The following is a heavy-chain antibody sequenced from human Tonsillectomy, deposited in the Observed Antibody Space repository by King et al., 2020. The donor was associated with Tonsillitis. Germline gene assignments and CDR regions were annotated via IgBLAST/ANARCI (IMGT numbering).Heavy chain of an antibody. Sequence: QVQLQESGPGLVKPSETLSLTCSVSGGPISSYYWNWIRQPPGKGLEWIGFIHYSGSTKYNPSLKSRVTTSVDTSKNPFSLKLSSVTAADTAVYYCARAKSGNFWAFDIWGQGTMVTVS. D-gene: IGHD1-26*01. CDR1: GGPISSYY. J-gene: IGHJ3*02. CDR2: IHYSGST. V-gene: IGHV4-59*01. CDR3: ARAKSGNFWAFDI.